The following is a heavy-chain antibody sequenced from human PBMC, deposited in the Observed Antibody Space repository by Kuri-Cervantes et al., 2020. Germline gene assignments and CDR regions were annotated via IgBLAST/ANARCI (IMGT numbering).Heavy chain of an antibody. Sequence: GGSLRLSCAASGYTFSSYAMNWVRQAPGQGPEWMGWINTNTGNPTYAPGFTGRFVFSLDTSVSTAYLQISSLKAEDTAVYYCARTGRMDTYGFLFDYWGQGTLVTVSS. CDR3: ARTGRMDTYGFLFDY. D-gene: IGHD5-18*01. J-gene: IGHJ4*02. CDR2: INTNTGNP. CDR1: GYTFSSYA. V-gene: IGHV7-4-1*02.